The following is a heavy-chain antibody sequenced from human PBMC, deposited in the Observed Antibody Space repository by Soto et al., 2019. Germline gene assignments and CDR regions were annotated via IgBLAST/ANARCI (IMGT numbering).Heavy chain of an antibody. CDR3: ARDVLREVISPIRFEP. D-gene: IGHD3-3*01. CDR1: VFTFSSYS. V-gene: IGHV3-21*01. J-gene: IGHJ5*02. Sequence: GGSLRLSCAASVFTFSSYSMNLVRQSPGKGLEWVSSISSSSSYIYYADSVKGRFTISRDNAKNSLYMQMNSLRAEETAVYYCARDVLREVISPIRFEPWGQGTMVTVSS. CDR2: ISSSSSYI.